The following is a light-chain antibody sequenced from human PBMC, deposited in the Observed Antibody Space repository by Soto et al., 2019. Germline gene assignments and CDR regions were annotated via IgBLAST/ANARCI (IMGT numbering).Light chain of an antibody. CDR1: QSISSW. J-gene: IGKJ1*01. CDR3: QQYYSYST. Sequence: DVQMTQSPSTLSASVGDSVTITCRASQSISSWLAWYQQKPGMAPKLLISGAFSLESGVPSRFSGSGSGTEFALTISSLQPDDFATYYCQQYYSYSTFGQGTKVDIK. CDR2: GAF. V-gene: IGKV1-5*01.